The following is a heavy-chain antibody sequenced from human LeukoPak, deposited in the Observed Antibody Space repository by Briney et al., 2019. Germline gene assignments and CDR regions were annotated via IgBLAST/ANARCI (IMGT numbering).Heavy chain of an antibody. D-gene: IGHD4-17*01. CDR3: ARENTVTTSFDY. Sequence: SETLSLTCTVSGGSISSYYWSWIRQPPGKGLEWIGYIYYSGSTNYNPSLKSRVTISVGTSKNQFSLKLSSVTAADTAVYYCARENTVTTSFDYWGQGTLVTVSS. J-gene: IGHJ4*02. V-gene: IGHV4-59*01. CDR2: IYYSGST. CDR1: GGSISSYY.